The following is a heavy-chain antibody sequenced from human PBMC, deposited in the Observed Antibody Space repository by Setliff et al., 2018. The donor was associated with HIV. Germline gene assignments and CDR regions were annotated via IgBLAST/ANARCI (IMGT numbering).Heavy chain of an antibody. CDR2: IYYSGST. CDR3: ARLGRGTYYYDSSGYLYAFDI. CDR1: GGSISSYY. V-gene: IGHV4-59*08. D-gene: IGHD3-22*01. Sequence: SETLSLTCTVSGGSISSYYWSWIRQPPGKGLEWIGYIYYSGSTNYNPSLRSRVTISVDTSKNQFSLKLSSVTAADTAVYYCARLGRGTYYYDSSGYLYAFDIWGQGTMVTVSS. J-gene: IGHJ3*02.